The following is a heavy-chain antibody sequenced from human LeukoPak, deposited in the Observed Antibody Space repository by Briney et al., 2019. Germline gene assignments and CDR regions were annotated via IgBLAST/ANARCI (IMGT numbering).Heavy chain of an antibody. Sequence: PSETLSLTCTVSGGSVSSYNWSWIRKPPGKGLGWIGYISNSGSTNYNPSLKRRVTISIATSRNQFSLKMSSVTAADTAVYYCARRPASLVFDYWGQGTLVTVSS. J-gene: IGHJ4*02. D-gene: IGHD2-2*01. CDR3: ARRPASLVFDY. CDR1: GGSVSSYN. V-gene: IGHV4-59*08. CDR2: ISNSGST.